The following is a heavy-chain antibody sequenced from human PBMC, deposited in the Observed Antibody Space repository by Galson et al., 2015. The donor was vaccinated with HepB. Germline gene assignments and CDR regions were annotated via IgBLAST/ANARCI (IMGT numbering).Heavy chain of an antibody. J-gene: IGHJ4*02. V-gene: IGHV3-48*03. CDR1: GFTFSSYD. Sequence: SLRLSCAASGFTFSSYDMNWVRQAPGKGLEWVSYINGRSNSIYYAGSVKGRFTVSRDNAKSSLYLQMNSLRAEDTAVYYCARDNNWSPDYWGQGTLVTVSS. CDR2: INGRSNSI. CDR3: ARDNNWSPDY. D-gene: IGHD1-20*01.